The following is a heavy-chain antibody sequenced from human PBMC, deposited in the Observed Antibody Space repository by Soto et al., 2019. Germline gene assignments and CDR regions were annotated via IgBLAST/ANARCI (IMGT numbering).Heavy chain of an antibody. Sequence: ASVKVSCKASGGTFSSYAISWVRQAPGQGLEWMGGIIPIFGTANYAQKFQGRVTITADESTSTAYMELSSLRSEDTAVYYCAREPIGYCSGGSCYTTYYFDYWGQGTLVTVSS. CDR2: IIPIFGTA. CDR1: GGTFSSYA. D-gene: IGHD2-15*01. CDR3: AREPIGYCSGGSCYTTYYFDY. J-gene: IGHJ4*02. V-gene: IGHV1-69*13.